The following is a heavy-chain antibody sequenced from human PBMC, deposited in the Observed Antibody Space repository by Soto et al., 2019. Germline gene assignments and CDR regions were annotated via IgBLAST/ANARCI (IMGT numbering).Heavy chain of an antibody. CDR2: VYSNGNT. D-gene: IGHD3-10*01. CDR3: ARASYFRPSGSYYFVS. V-gene: IGHV4-31*03. CDR1: DDSLTTNKYA. J-gene: IGHJ4*02. Sequence: SETLSLTCTVSDDSLTTNKYAWTWIRQNPETGLEWIGYVYSNGNTRSSPSLQSRVSMSVDTSKSHFSLRLSSVTAADTAVYFCARASYFRPSGSYYFVSWGQGTLVTVSS.